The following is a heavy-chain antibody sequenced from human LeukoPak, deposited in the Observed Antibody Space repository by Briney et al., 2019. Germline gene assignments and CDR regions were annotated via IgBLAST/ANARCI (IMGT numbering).Heavy chain of an antibody. CDR3: AKDPEVAAAGTGWFDP. J-gene: IGHJ5*02. V-gene: IGHV3-23*01. Sequence: GGSLRLSCAASGFTFSSYAMSWVRQAPGKGLEWVSAISGSGGSTYYADSVKGRFTISRDNSKNTLYLQMNSLRAEDTAVYYCAKDPEVAAAGTGWFDPWGQGTLVTVSS. CDR2: ISGSGGST. CDR1: GFTFSSYA. D-gene: IGHD6-13*01.